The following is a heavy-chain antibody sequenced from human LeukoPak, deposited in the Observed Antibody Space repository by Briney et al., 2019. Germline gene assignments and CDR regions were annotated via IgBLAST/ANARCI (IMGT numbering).Heavy chain of an antibody. D-gene: IGHD1-26*01. J-gene: IGHJ4*02. CDR2: INEDGSTT. V-gene: IGHV3-74*01. CDR1: GFTFSSNW. Sequence: PGGSLRLSCAASGFTFSSNWMHWVRQALGKGLVWVSRINEDGSTTNYADSVKGRSTIFRDNAKNTLYLQVNSLRAEDTAVYYCVRDLGGRSGHWGQGTLVTVSS. CDR3: VRDLGGRSGH.